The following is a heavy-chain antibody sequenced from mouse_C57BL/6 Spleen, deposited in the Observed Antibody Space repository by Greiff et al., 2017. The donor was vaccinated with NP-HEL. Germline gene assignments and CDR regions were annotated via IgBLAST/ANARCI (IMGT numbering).Heavy chain of an antibody. CDR3: ARDADPYFDV. CDR2: ISYDGSN. J-gene: IGHJ1*03. V-gene: IGHV3-6*01. CDR1: GYSITSGYY. Sequence: EVQLVESGPGLVKPSQSLSLTCSVTGYSITSGYYWNWIRQFPGNKLEWMGYISYDGSNNYNPSLKNRISITRDTSKNQFFLKLNSVTTEDTATYYCARDADPYFDVWGTGTTVTVSS.